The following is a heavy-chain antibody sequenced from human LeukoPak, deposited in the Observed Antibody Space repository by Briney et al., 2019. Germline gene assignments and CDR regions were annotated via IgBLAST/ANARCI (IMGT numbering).Heavy chain of an antibody. V-gene: IGHV4-34*01. CDR1: GGSFDGYS. Sequence: SETLSLTCAISGGSFDGYSWSWIRQSPGEGLEWIGEINLGGSTNYNPSLKSRVTMTIDTPKREVSLKLTSVTAADTAVYYCARDQAVLRYFDWLHTYYYYYMDVWGKGTTVTVSS. CDR3: ARDQAVLRYFDWLHTYYYYYMDV. CDR2: INLGGST. D-gene: IGHD3-9*01. J-gene: IGHJ6*03.